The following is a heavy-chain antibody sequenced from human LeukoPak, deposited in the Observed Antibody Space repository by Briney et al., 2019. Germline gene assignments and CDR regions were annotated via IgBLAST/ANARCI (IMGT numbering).Heavy chain of an antibody. Sequence: PGGSLRLSCAASGFTFSSYSMNWVRQAPGKGLEWVSSISGSSSYIYYADSVKGRFTISRDNAKNSLYLQMNSLRAEDTAVYYCARDQGAIAVAGDYFDYWGQGTLVTVSS. CDR3: ARDQGAIAVAGDYFDY. V-gene: IGHV3-21*01. J-gene: IGHJ4*02. CDR2: ISGSSSYI. CDR1: GFTFSSYS. D-gene: IGHD6-19*01.